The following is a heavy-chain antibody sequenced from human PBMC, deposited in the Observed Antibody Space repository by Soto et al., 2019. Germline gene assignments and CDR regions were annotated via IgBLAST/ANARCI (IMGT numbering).Heavy chain of an antibody. V-gene: IGHV3-48*02. D-gene: IGHD3-22*01. CDR1: GFTFSRYS. J-gene: IGHJ3*02. CDR3: GGDSSGYFYPDVFDI. CDR2: ISSSSTI. Sequence: GGSLRLSCAASGFTFSRYSMNWVRQAPGKGLEWVSYISSSSTIYYADSVKGRFTISRDNAKNSLYLQMNSLRDEDTAVYYCGGDSSGYFYPDVFDIWGQGTMVTVSS.